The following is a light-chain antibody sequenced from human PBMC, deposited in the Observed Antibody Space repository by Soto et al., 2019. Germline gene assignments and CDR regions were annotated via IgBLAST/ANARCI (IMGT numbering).Light chain of an antibody. CDR1: QSVSSSY. Sequence: EIVLTQSPVTLSLSPLERATLSCIASQSVSSSYLAWYQQKPGQAPRPLIYGASSRAIGIPDRFSGSGSGTDFTLTISRLEPEDFAVYYCQQYGSSPWTFGQGTKVDIK. J-gene: IGKJ1*01. V-gene: IGKV3-20*01. CDR2: GAS. CDR3: QQYGSSPWT.